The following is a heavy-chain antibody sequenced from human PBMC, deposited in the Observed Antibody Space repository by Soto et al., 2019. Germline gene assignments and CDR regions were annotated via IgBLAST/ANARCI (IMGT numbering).Heavy chain of an antibody. CDR1: GGTFECYA. CDR3: ARDFYGMDV. J-gene: IGHJ6*02. Sequence: TSVKVSSKDPGGTFECYAMSWVRQAPGQGLEWMGGIIPIFGTANYAQKFQGRVTITADKSTSTAYMELSSLRSEDTAVYYCARDFYGMDVWGQGTTVTVSS. CDR2: IIPIFGTA. V-gene: IGHV1-69*06.